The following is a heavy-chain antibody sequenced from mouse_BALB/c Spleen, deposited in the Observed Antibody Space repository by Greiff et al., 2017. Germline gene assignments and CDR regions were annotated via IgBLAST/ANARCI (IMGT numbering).Heavy chain of an antibody. V-gene: IGHV5-6-5*01. CDR2: ISSGGST. D-gene: IGHD2-4*01. Sequence: EVQLVESGGGLVKPGGSLKLSCAASGFTFSSYAMSWVRQTPEKRLEWVASISSGGSTYYPDSVKGRFTISRDNARNILYLQMSSLRSEDTAMYYCARGNDYYFDYWGQGTTLTVSS. CDR1: GFTFSSYA. J-gene: IGHJ2*01. CDR3: ARGNDYYFDY.